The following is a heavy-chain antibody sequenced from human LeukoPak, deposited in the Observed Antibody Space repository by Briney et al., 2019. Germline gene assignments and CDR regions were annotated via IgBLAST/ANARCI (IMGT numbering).Heavy chain of an antibody. V-gene: IGHV3-48*01. CDR1: GFTFSSYR. CDR2: ISSSSSTI. Sequence: GGSLRFSCAASGFTFSSYRMNWVRQAPGKGLEWVSYISSSSSTIYYADSVKGRFTISRDNAKNSLYLQMNSLRAEDTAVYYCARDLDYYYYMDVWGKGTTVTVSS. J-gene: IGHJ6*03. CDR3: ARDLDYYYYMDV.